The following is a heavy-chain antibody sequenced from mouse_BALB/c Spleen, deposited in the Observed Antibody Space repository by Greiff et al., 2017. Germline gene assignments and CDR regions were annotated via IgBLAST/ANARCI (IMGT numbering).Heavy chain of an antibody. CDR2: ISYSGST. J-gene: IGHJ4*01. CDR1: GYSITSDYA. CDR3: ARIVEDYYAMDY. V-gene: IGHV3-2*02. Sequence: EVNLVESGPGLVKPSQSLSLTCTVTGYSITSDYAWNWIRQFPGNKLEWMGYISYSGSTSYNPSLKSRISITRDTSKNQFFLQLNSVTTEDTATYYCARIVEDYYAMDYWGQGTSVTVSS. D-gene: IGHD1-1*01.